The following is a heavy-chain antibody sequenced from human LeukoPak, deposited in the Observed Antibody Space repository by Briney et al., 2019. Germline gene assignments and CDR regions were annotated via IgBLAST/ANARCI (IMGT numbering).Heavy chain of an antibody. CDR1: GYTLTNYW. J-gene: IGHJ4*02. V-gene: IGHV5-51*01. Sequence: GESLKISCKGSGYTLTNYWIGWVRQMPGKGLEWMGIIYPGDSDTKYNTSFQGQVTISADKSITTAYLQWSSLKASDSAIYYCARLIGGPARPGFDYWGQGTLVTVSS. CDR2: IYPGDSDT. D-gene: IGHD6-6*01. CDR3: ARLIGGPARPGFDY.